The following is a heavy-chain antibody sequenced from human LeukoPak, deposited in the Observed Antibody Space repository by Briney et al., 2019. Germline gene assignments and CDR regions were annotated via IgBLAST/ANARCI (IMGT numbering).Heavy chain of an antibody. CDR2: ISASGDTT. J-gene: IGHJ3*02. Sequence: GGSLRLSCAASGFTFSNYAMSWVRQAPGKGLEWVSGISASGDTTTYADSVKGRVTNSRASSRNTLYLQLSSIRAEDTAVYYCAKAGGFHFAFDIWGQGTMVTVSS. CDR1: GFTFSNYA. D-gene: IGHD1-14*01. V-gene: IGHV3-23*01. CDR3: AKAGGFHFAFDI.